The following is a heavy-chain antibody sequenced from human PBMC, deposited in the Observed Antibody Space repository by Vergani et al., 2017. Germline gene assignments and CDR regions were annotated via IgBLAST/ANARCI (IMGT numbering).Heavy chain of an antibody. CDR3: ARDNSYCHYESSLIPFDY. Sequence: QVQLQESGPGLVKPSETLSLTCTVSGGSISSYYWSWIRQPAGKGLEWSGRIYTSGSTNYNPSLKSRVTMSVDTSKNQFSLKLSSVTAADTAVYYCARDNSYCHYESSLIPFDYWGQGTLVTVSS. J-gene: IGHJ4*02. D-gene: IGHD3-22*01. CDR1: GGSISSYY. V-gene: IGHV4-4*07. CDR2: IYTSGST.